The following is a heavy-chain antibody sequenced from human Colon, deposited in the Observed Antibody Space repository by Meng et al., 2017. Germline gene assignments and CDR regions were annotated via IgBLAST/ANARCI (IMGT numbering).Heavy chain of an antibody. J-gene: IGHJ4*02. CDR3: AKGRLKYSSGWCDYFDY. Sequence: SLKISCAASGFSFEDYAMHWVRQAPGQGLEWVAGISRSSGSKVFADSVKGRFTISRDNAKTSLVLQMDGLRPEDTDLYYCAKGRLKYSSGWCDYFDYWGQGVLVTVSS. CDR2: ISRSSGSK. D-gene: IGHD6-19*01. CDR1: GFSFEDYA. V-gene: IGHV3-9*01.